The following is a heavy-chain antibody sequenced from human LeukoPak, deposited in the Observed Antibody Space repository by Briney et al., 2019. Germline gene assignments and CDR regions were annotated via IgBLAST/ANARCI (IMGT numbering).Heavy chain of an antibody. D-gene: IGHD3-22*01. CDR3: AREEYYDPIMAWFGFDP. J-gene: IGHJ5*02. CDR2: IYTSGSP. CDR1: GGSISSGSYY. V-gene: IGHV4-61*02. Sequence: PSQTLSLTCTVSGGSISSGSYYWSWIRQPAGKGLEWLGRIYTSGSPNYNPSLKSRVTISVDTSKNQFSLKLSSVTAADTAVYYCAREEYYDPIMAWFGFDPWGQGTLVTVSS.